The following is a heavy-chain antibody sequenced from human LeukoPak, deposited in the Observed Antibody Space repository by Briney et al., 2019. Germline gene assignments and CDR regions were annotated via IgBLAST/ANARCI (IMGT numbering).Heavy chain of an antibody. CDR2: ISYDGTNK. CDR1: GFTFSSYG. J-gene: IGHJ4*02. CDR3: ANSLFQDNSGYFDY. V-gene: IGHV3-30*18. Sequence: PGGSLRLSCAASGFTFSSYGMHWVRQAPGKGLEWVAVISYDGTNKYYADSVKGRFTISRDSSKNTLYLQINSLRTGVTAVYFCANSLFQDNSGYFDYWGQGTLVTFSS. D-gene: IGHD3-22*01.